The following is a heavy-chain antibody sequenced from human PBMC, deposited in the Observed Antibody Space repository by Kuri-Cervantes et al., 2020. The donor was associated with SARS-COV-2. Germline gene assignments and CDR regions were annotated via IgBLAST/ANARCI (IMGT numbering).Heavy chain of an antibody. V-gene: IGHV1-2*02. J-gene: IGHJ4*02. CDR3: ARGVGREVLGLAPFDY. D-gene: IGHD3-16*01. CDR2: INPNSGGT. Sequence: ASVKVSCKASGYTFTDYYMHWVRQAPGQGLEWMGWINPNSGGTDYAQKFQGRVAMTRDTSISTAYMELSRLRSDDTAVYYCARGVGREVLGLAPFDYWGQGTLVTVSS. CDR1: GYTFTDYY.